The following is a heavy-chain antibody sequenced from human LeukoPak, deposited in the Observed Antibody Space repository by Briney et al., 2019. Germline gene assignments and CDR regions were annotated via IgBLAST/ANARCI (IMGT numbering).Heavy chain of an antibody. CDR1: GGSISSSSYY. J-gene: IGHJ4*02. CDR3: ARGYGGKDY. V-gene: IGHV4-39*07. Sequence: SETLSLTCTVSGGSISSSSYYWGWIRQPPGKGLEWIGSIYYSGSTNYNPSLKSRVTISVDTSKNQFSLKLSSVTAADTAVYYCARGYGGKDYWGQGTLVTVSS. D-gene: IGHD4-23*01. CDR2: IYYSGST.